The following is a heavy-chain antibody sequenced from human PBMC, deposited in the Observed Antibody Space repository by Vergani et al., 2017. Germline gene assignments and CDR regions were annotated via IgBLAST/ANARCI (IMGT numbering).Heavy chain of an antibody. CDR3: AKEASSGHYYYYYMDV. V-gene: IGHV3-48*01. D-gene: IGHD6-25*01. J-gene: IGHJ6*03. CDR2: ISSTSSTI. CDR1: GFTFSTYS. Sequence: EVQLVESGGGLVQPGGSLRLSCAASGFTFSTYSMHWVRQAPGKGLEWVSYISSTSSTIFFADSVKSRFTISRDNAKNSLYLQMNSLRPEDTALYYCAKEASSGHYYYYYMDVWGKGTTVTVSS.